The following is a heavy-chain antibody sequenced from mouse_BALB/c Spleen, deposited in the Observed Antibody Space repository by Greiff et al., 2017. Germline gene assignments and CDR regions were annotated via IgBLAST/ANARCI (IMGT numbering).Heavy chain of an antibody. D-gene: IGHD2-1*01. V-gene: IGHV4-1*02. Sequence: EVKLMESGGGLVQPGGSLKLSCAASGFDFSRYWMSWVRQAPGKGLEWIGEINPDSSTINYTPSLKDKFIISRDNAKNTLYLQMSKVRSEDTALYYCARHGNYAWFAYWGQGTLVTVSA. CDR2: INPDSSTI. CDR3: ARHGNYAWFAY. J-gene: IGHJ3*01. CDR1: GFDFSRYW.